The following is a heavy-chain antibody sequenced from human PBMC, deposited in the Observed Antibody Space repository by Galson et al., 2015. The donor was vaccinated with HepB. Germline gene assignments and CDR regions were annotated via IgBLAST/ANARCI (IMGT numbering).Heavy chain of an antibody. V-gene: IGHV6-1*01. J-gene: IGHJ6*02. CDR3: AYGVDV. CDR2: TYYRSKWIY. CDR1: GDSVSSNYAV. Sequence: CAISGDSVSSNYAVWNWIRQSPSRGLEWLGRTYYRSKWIYDYAESVKSRITITPYTSKNLVSLQLHSVIPEDAAVYYCAYGVDVWGQGTTVTVSS.